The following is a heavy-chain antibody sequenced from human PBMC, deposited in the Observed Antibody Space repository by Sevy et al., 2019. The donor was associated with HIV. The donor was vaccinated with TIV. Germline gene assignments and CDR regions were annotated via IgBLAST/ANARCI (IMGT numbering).Heavy chain of an antibody. V-gene: IGHV4-39*01. CDR1: GGSISSSSYY. Sequence: SDTLSLTCTVSGGSISSSSYYWGWIRQPPGKGLEWIGSIYYSGSTYYNPSLKSRVTVSVDTSKNQFSLRVSSVTAADTAVYYCASIKIFGVVSDYSDYWGQGTLVTVSS. J-gene: IGHJ4*02. CDR2: IYYSGST. D-gene: IGHD3-3*01. CDR3: ASIKIFGVVSDYSDY.